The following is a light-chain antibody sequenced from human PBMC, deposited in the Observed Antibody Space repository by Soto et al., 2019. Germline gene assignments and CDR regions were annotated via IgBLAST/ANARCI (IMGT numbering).Light chain of an antibody. CDR3: QHYNSYSEA. Sequence: DIQRTKYPSTLSGSVGDRVTITCRASQTISSWLAWYQQKPGKAPKLLIYKASTLKSGVPSRFSGSGSGTEFTLTISSLQPDDFATYYCQHYNSYSEAFGQGTKADIK. CDR2: KAS. CDR1: QTISSW. J-gene: IGKJ1*01. V-gene: IGKV1-5*03.